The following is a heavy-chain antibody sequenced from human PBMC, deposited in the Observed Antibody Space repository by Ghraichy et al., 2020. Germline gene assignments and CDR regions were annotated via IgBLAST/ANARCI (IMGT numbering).Heavy chain of an antibody. CDR1: GFTFSSYA. V-gene: IGHV3-23*01. CDR2: ISGSGGST. CDR3: AKDRVTIFGEGWFDP. Sequence: GSLRLSCAASGFTFSSYAMSWVRQAPGKGLEWVSAISGSGGSTYYADPVKGRFTISRDNSKNTLYLQMNSLRAEDTAVYYCAKDRVTIFGEGWFDPWGQGTLVAVSS. J-gene: IGHJ5*02. D-gene: IGHD3-3*01.